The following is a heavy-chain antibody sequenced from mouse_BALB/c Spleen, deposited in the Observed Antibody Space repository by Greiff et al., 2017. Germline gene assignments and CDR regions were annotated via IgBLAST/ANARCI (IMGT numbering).Heavy chain of an antibody. CDR3: ARDHYGYDEYYYAMDY. Sequence: EVQGVESGGGLVQPGGSLKLSCAASGFTFSSYGMSWVRQTPDKRLELVATINSNGGSTYYPDSVKGRFTISRDNAKNTLYLQMSSLKSEDTAMYYCARDHYGYDEYYYAMDYWGQGTSVTVSS. J-gene: IGHJ4*01. CDR2: INSNGGST. D-gene: IGHD2-2*01. CDR1: GFTFSSYG. V-gene: IGHV5-6-3*01.